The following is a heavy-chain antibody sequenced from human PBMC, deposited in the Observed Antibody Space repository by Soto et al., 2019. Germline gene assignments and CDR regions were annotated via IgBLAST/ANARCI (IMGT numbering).Heavy chain of an antibody. J-gene: IGHJ6*02. CDR3: AATIFYYGMDV. V-gene: IGHV5-51*01. D-gene: IGHD3-3*01. CDR1: GYTFTNYW. Sequence: GESLKISCKGSGYTFTNYWIGWVRQMPGKGLEWMGIIYPGDSDTKYNPSFQGQVTISADKSITTTYLQWSSLKASDTAIYYCAATIFYYGMDVWGQGTTVTVSS. CDR2: IYPGDSDT.